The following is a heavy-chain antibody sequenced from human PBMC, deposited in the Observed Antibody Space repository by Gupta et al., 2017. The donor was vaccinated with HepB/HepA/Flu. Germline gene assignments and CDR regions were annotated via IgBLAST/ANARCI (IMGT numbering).Heavy chain of an antibody. CDR1: ADPLTELS. D-gene: IGHD3-16*02. CDR3: ATVGLSEAFDI. Sequence: VQLVQSGAEVKKPGASVKVSCRISADPLTELSLHWVRQPPGKGLQWMGGFDPEDGETVYAQNFQGRVTMTEDPSVDTVYMELGSLSSEDTAVYYCATVGLSEAFDIWGQGTKVTVS. V-gene: IGHV1-24*01. CDR2: FDPEDGET. J-gene: IGHJ3*02.